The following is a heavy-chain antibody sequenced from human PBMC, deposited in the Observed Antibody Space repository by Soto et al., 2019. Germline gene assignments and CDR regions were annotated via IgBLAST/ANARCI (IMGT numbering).Heavy chain of an antibody. CDR2: ISTDGSST. J-gene: IGHJ4*02. D-gene: IGHD4-17*01. CDR3: ARDNNGDYDY. V-gene: IGHV3-74*01. Sequence: EVQLVQSGGGLVQPGGSLRLSCAASGFTFSSYWMHWVRQAPGKGLVWVSRISTDGSSTSYADSAKGRFTISRDNAKNTLYLQMNSLTAEDTALYYCARDNNGDYDYWGQGILVTVSS. CDR1: GFTFSSYW.